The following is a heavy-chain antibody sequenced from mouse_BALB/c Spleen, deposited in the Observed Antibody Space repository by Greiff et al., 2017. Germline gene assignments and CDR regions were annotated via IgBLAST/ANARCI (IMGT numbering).Heavy chain of an antibody. V-gene: IGHV5-6-5*01. Sequence: EVKLLESGGGLVKPGGSLKLSCAASGFTFSSYAMSWVRQTPEKRLEWVASISSGGSTYYPDSVKGRFTISRDNARNILYLQMSSLRSEDTAMYYCARAYYGSPYCDYWGQGTTLTVSS. CDR1: GFTFSSYA. CDR3: ARAYYGSPYCDY. CDR2: ISSGGST. D-gene: IGHD1-1*01. J-gene: IGHJ2*01.